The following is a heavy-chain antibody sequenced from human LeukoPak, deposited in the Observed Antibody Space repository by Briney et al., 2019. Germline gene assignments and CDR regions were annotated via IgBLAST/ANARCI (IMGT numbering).Heavy chain of an antibody. J-gene: IGHJ4*02. CDR2: INYRGHT. CDR3: APTYSYTGGGYEY. D-gene: IGHD5-18*01. V-gene: IGHV4-39*01. CDR1: GGSISGSSYH. Sequence: SETLSLTCTVSGGSISGSSYHWGWIRQPPGKGLEWIGSINYRGHTYHNPSLESRVTISVDTSKSQFSLTVSSVTAADTALYYCAPTYSYTGGGYEYWGQGTLVTVFS.